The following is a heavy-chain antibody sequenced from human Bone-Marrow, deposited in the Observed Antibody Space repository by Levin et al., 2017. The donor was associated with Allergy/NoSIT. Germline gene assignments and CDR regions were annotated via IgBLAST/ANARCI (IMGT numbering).Heavy chain of an antibody. CDR3: ARDPWADY. CDR2: ITSSGTYM. D-gene: IGHD1-26*01. CDR1: GFTFSDFH. Sequence: PGESLKISCATSGFTFSDFHLNWVRQAPGKGLEWVSSITSSGTYMFYTDSVKGRFTISRDSAKNSIYLQMNSLRDDDTAIYYCARDPWADYWGQGTLVTVSS. J-gene: IGHJ4*02. V-gene: IGHV3-21*06.